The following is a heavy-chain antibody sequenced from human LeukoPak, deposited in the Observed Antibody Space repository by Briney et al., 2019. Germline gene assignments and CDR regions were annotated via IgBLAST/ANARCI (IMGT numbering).Heavy chain of an antibody. V-gene: IGHV3-11*06. CDR2: ISNIDTYT. J-gene: IGHJ4*02. Sequence: GGSLRLSCAASGFTLSDYYMSWIRQAAGEGLEWVLYISNIDTYTNYADSVRGRFTISRDNAKNSLYLQMNSLRAEDTAVYYCARFHSASSGYYFHFWGQGTLVTVSS. D-gene: IGHD6-6*01. CDR3: ARFHSASSGYYFHF. CDR1: GFTLSDYY.